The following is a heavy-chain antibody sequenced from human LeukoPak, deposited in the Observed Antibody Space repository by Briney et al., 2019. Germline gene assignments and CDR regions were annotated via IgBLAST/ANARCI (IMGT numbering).Heavy chain of an antibody. J-gene: IGHJ3*02. D-gene: IGHD1-14*01. CDR2: ISAYSANT. Sequence: ASVKVSCKASGYTFSSYGTTWVRQAPGQGLEWMGWISAYSANTNYAQKLQGRVTMTTDTSTSTAYMELRSLRSDDTAVYYCARVPDAAYDAFDIWGQGTMVTVSS. CDR1: GYTFSSYG. CDR3: ARVPDAAYDAFDI. V-gene: IGHV1-18*01.